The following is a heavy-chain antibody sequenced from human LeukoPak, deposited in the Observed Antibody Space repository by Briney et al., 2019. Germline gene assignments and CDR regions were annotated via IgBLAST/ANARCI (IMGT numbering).Heavy chain of an antibody. CDR1: GFTFSSYG. CDR3: AKDWVTSGISEY. D-gene: IGHD1-1*01. CDR2: IRYDGSNK. J-gene: IGHJ4*02. V-gene: IGHV3-30*02. Sequence: GGSLRLSCAASGFTFSSYGMHWVRQAPGKGLEWVAFIRYDGSNKYYADSVKGRFTISRDDSKNTLYLQMNSLRAEDTAVYYCAKDWVTSGISEYWGQGTLVTVSS.